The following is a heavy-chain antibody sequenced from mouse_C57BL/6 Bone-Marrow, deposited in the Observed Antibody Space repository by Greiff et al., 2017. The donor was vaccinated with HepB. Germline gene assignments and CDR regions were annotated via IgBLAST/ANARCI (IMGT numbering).Heavy chain of an antibody. CDR3: TAYYDSFAY. J-gene: IGHJ3*01. D-gene: IGHD2-4*01. Sequence: EVKVEESGGGLVQPGGSMKLSCVASGFTFSNYWMNWVRQSPEKGLEWVAQIRLKSDNYATHYAESVKGRFTISRDDSKSSVYLQMNNLRAEDTGIYYCTAYYDSFAYWGQGTLVTVSA. V-gene: IGHV6-3*01. CDR2: IRLKSDNYAT. CDR1: GFTFSNYW.